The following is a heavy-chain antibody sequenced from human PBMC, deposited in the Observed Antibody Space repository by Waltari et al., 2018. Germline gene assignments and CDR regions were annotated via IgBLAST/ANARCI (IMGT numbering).Heavy chain of an antibody. CDR3: ARVRAYDIYYYYYMDV. Sequence: QVQLQESGPGLVKPSETLSLTCTVSGGSISSYYWSWLRQPPGKGLEWIGYIYYSGSTNYNPSLKSRVTISVDTSKNQFSLKLSSVTAADTAVYYCARVRAYDIYYYYYMDVWGKGTTVTVSS. J-gene: IGHJ6*03. D-gene: IGHD3-9*01. V-gene: IGHV4-59*01. CDR2: IYYSGST. CDR1: GGSISSYY.